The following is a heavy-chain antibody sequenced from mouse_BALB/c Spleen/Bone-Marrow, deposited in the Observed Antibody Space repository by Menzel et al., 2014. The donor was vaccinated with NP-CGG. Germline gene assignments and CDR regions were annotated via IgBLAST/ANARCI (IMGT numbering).Heavy chain of an antibody. CDR3: ARCGYCGWLAY. D-gene: IGHD2-3*01. J-gene: IGHJ3*01. V-gene: IGHV4-1*02. CDR2: INPNSRTI. CDR1: GFELSRYW. Sequence: DVKLVESGGGLVQPGGSLKLSCTASGFELSRYWMSWVRQAPGKGLEWIGEINPNSRTINYTPSLRERFIISRDNAKNTLYLQMSKVRSEDTALYFCARCGYCGWLAYWGQGTLVTVSA.